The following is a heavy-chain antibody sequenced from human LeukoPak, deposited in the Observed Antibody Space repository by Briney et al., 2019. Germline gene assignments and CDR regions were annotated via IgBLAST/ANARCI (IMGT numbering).Heavy chain of an antibody. CDR1: GFTFTSSA. J-gene: IGHJ4*02. V-gene: IGHV1-58*02. CDR3: AASFGSGSYTGPPYFDY. D-gene: IGHD3-10*01. Sequence: SVKVSCKASGFTFTSSAMQWVRQARGQRLEWIGWIVVGSGNTNYAQKFQERVTITRDMSTSTAYMELSSLRSEDTAVYYCAASFGSGSYTGPPYFDYWGQGTLVTVSS. CDR2: IVVGSGNT.